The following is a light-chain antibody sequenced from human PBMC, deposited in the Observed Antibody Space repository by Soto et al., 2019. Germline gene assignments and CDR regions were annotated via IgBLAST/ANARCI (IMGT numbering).Light chain of an antibody. J-gene: IGKJ5*01. Sequence: EIVMTQSPATLSVSPWERATLSRRASQSGSSNVDWDQQKPGKAARLVIYGASTRATCSPARFSGSGAETEFTLTSSSLQSEAFAVYSCHQYANGTKTFGQGTRLEIK. CDR2: GAS. V-gene: IGKV3-15*01. CDR3: HQYANGTKT. CDR1: QSGSSN.